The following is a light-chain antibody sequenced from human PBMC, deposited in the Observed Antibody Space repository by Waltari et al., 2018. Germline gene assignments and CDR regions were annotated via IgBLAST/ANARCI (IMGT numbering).Light chain of an antibody. CDR2: GTS. Sequence: EILLTQSPGTLSLSPGERATLSCRASQSVGRSLAWYQQKPGQPPRLLIYGTSNRATGTPDRFSGCGSGTDFSLTISRLEPEDVAVYYCQHYVSLPVTFGQGTKVEIK. J-gene: IGKJ1*01. V-gene: IGKV3-20*01. CDR1: QSVGRS. CDR3: QHYVSLPVT.